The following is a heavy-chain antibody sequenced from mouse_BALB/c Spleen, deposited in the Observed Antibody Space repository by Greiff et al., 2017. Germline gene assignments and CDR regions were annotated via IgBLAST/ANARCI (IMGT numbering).Heavy chain of an antibody. J-gene: IGHJ4*01. CDR3: AREGKSMDY. V-gene: IGHV5-4*02. CDR2: ISDGGSYT. Sequence: ELKLVESGGGLVKPGGSLKLSCAASGFTFSDYYMYWVRQTPEKRLEWVATISDGGSYTYYPDSVKGRFTISRDNAKNNLYLQMSSLKSEDTAMYYCAREGKSMDYWGQGTSVTVSS. CDR1: GFTFSDYY.